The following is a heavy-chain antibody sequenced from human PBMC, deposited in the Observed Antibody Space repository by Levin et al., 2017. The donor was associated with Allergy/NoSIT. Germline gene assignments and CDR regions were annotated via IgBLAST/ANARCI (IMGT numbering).Heavy chain of an antibody. J-gene: IGHJ6*02. D-gene: IGHD2-2*01. CDR1: GGTFSIYA. Sequence: SVKVSCKISGGTFSIYAINWMRQAPGQALQWIGGITPLFGTSHYEQKFQGRVTITADESTSTVNMELTSLRSEDTAVYYCARASVHYQSVFYDMDVWGQGTTVTVSS. CDR2: ITPLFGTS. V-gene: IGHV1-69*13. CDR3: ARASVHYQSVFYDMDV.